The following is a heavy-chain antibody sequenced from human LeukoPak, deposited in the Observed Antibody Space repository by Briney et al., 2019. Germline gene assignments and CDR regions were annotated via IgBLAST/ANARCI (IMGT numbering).Heavy chain of an antibody. CDR3: AWYNGYAHFDY. CDR1: GGPISSYY. CDR2: IHYSGST. D-gene: IGHD5-12*01. J-gene: IGHJ4*02. V-gene: IGHV4-59*08. Sequence: SETLSLTCSVSGGPISSYYWSWIRQPPGKGLEFIGYIHYSGSTDCKPSLKSRVTISLDTSKSQFSLRLSSVTAADTAVYYCAWYNGYAHFDYWGQGTLVTVSS.